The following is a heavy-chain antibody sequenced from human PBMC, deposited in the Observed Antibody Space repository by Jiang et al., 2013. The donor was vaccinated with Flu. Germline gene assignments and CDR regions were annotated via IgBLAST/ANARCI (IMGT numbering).Heavy chain of an antibody. V-gene: IGHV1-69*04. CDR3: AREGYYDYVWGTPKTFNY. Sequence: GAEVKKPGSSVKVSCKASGGTFSSYAISWVRQAPGQGLEWMGRIIPILGIANYAQKFQGRVTITADKSTSTAYMELSSLRSEDTAVYYCAREGYYDYVWGTPKTFNYWGQGTLVTVSS. CDR2: IIPILGIA. CDR1: GGTFSSYA. D-gene: IGHD3-16*01. J-gene: IGHJ4*02.